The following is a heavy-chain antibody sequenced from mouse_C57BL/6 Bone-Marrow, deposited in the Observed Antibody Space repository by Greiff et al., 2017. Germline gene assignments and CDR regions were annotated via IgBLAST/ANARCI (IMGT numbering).Heavy chain of an antibody. J-gene: IGHJ3*01. D-gene: IGHD2-5*01. CDR2: ISSGSSTI. Sequence: EVQGVESGGGLVKPGGSLKLSCAASGFTFSDYGMHWVRQAPEKGLEWVAYISSGSSTIYYADTVKGRFTISRDNAKNTLFLQMTSLRSEDTAMYYCARSYSNPFAYWGQGTLVTVSA. CDR1: GFTFSDYG. CDR3: ARSYSNPFAY. V-gene: IGHV5-17*01.